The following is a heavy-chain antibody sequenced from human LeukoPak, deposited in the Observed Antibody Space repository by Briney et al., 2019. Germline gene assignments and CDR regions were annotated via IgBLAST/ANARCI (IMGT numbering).Heavy chain of an antibody. Sequence: ASVKVSCKTSGYTFTDYGISWVRQAPGQGLEWMGWRNAFNGDTNYAQKFQDRVTVTTDTSTSTAYMEMSSLRSDDTGVYYCARSQWLVNPFDYWGQGTLVTVSS. CDR3: ARSQWLVNPFDY. D-gene: IGHD6-19*01. J-gene: IGHJ4*02. CDR2: RNAFNGDT. CDR1: GYTFTDYG. V-gene: IGHV1-18*01.